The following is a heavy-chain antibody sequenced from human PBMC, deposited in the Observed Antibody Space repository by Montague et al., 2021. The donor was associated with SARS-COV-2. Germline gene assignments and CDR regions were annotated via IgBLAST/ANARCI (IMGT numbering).Heavy chain of an antibody. CDR3: ARLHCSSTICYYLFFAETSHFDY. D-gene: IGHD2-2*01. CDR2: IYYSGST. V-gene: IGHV4-39*01. J-gene: IGHJ4*02. Sequence: SETLSLTCTVSGGSISSSSYYWGWIRQPPGKGLEWIGSIYYSGSTYYNPSLKSRVTISVDTSKNQFSLKLSSVTAADTAVYYCARLHCSSTICYYLFFAETSHFDYWGQGTLVTVSS. CDR1: GGSISSSSYY.